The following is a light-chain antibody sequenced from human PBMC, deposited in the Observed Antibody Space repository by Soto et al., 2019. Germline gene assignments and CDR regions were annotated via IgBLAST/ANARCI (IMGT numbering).Light chain of an antibody. CDR1: QGIGSF. Sequence: DIQLTQSPSFLSASVGDRVTITCRASQGIGSFLAWYQQKPGKAPRLLIYSASTLQSGVSLRFSGSGSGTEFTLTISSLQSEDFATYYCQQFNSYPPTFGQGTNVEIK. J-gene: IGKJ1*01. V-gene: IGKV1-9*01. CDR2: SAS. CDR3: QQFNSYPPT.